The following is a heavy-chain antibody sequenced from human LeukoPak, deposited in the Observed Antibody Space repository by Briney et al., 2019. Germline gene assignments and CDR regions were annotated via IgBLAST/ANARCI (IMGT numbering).Heavy chain of an antibody. Sequence: PGGSLRLSCAASGFTFSSYGMHWVRQAPGKGLEWVALISYDGGNKNYADSVKGRFTISRDNSKNTLYLQMNSLRAEDTAVYYCATQTLGYCSGGSCPFFDYWGQGTLVTVSS. V-gene: IGHV3-30*03. CDR1: GFTFSSYG. CDR2: ISYDGGNK. J-gene: IGHJ4*02. CDR3: ATQTLGYCSGGSCPFFDY. D-gene: IGHD2-15*01.